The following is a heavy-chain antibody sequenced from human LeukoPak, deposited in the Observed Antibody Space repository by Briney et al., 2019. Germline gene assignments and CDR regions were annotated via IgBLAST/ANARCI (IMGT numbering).Heavy chain of an antibody. D-gene: IGHD5-12*01. CDR1: GFSFSRYG. J-gene: IGHJ2*01. V-gene: IGHV3-23*01. CDR3: AKGGYGLIRSPGWFFDL. Sequence: GGSLRLSCGASGFSFSRYGMSWVRQAPGKGLEWVPGISVSGGSTYYADSVKGRFTISRDNSKNTLYLQMNNLRVEDTAVYYCAKGGYGLIRSPGWFFDLWGRGTLVTVSS. CDR2: ISVSGGST.